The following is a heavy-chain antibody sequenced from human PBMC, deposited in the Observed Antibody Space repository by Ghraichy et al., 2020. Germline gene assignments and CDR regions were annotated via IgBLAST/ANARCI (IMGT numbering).Heavy chain of an antibody. CDR1: GFTFNNFA. Sequence: GGSLRLSCAASGFTFNNFAMAWVRQAPGKGLEWVSAINGGGDQTYYADSVKGRFTMSRDNPKNTLSLQMSSLRAEDTAVYYCARRRLAVAGPLHDSWGQGTLVTVSS. D-gene: IGHD6-19*01. V-gene: IGHV3-23*01. J-gene: IGHJ4*02. CDR2: INGGGDQT. CDR3: ARRRLAVAGPLHDS.